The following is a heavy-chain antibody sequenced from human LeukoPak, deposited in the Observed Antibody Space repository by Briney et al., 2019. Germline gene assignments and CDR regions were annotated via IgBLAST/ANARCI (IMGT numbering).Heavy chain of an antibody. CDR3: ARQSLRFGEYTYDY. J-gene: IGHJ4*02. CDR1: GYSFTSYW. V-gene: IGHV5-51*01. Sequence: GGSLKISFKGSGYSFTSYWIGWVRPMPGKGLEWMGIIYPGDSDTRYSPSFQGQVTISADKSISTPYLQWSSLKASDTAMYYCARQSLRFGEYTYDYWGQGTLVTVSS. D-gene: IGHD3-10*01. CDR2: IYPGDSDT.